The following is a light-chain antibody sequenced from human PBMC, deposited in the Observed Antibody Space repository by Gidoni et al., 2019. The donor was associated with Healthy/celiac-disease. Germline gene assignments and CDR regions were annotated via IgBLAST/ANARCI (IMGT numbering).Light chain of an antibody. Sequence: LVMTQSPLSLPVTPGEPASISCRSSQSLLHSNGYNYLDWYLQKPGQSPQLLIYLGSNRASGVPDRFSGSGSGTDFTLKISRVEAEDVGVYYCMRALQTPITFGQGTRLEIK. CDR1: QSLLHSNGYNY. CDR3: MRALQTPIT. CDR2: LGS. V-gene: IGKV2-28*01. J-gene: IGKJ5*01.